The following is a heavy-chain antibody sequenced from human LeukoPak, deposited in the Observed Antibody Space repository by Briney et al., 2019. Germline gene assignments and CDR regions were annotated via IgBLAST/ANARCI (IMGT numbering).Heavy chain of an antibody. CDR2: MNPNRGNT. J-gene: IGHJ4*02. CDR3: ARRWSEFRNDY. CDR1: GYTFTSYD. Sequence: ASVKVSCKASGYTFTSYDINWVRQDTGQGLEWMGWMNPNRGNTGYAQKFQGRVTMTRNTSISTAYMELSSLRSEDTAVYYCARRWSEFRNDYWGQGTLVTVSS. D-gene: IGHD2-8*01. V-gene: IGHV1-8*01.